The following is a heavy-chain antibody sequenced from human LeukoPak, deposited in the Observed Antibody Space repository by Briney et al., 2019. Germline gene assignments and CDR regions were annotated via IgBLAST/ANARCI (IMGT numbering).Heavy chain of an antibody. Sequence: GGSLRLSCAASGFTFSSYWMHWVRQAPGKGLVWVSRINSDGSSTSYADSVKGRFTISRDNAKNTLYLQMNSLRAEDTAVYYCARPYGPYDSGGLLDYWGQGTLVTVSS. J-gene: IGHJ4*02. D-gene: IGHD3-22*01. CDR1: GFTFSSYW. CDR2: INSDGSST. CDR3: ARPYGPYDSGGLLDY. V-gene: IGHV3-74*01.